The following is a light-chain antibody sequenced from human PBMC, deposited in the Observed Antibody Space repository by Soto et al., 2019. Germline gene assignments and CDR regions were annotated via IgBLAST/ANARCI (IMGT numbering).Light chain of an antibody. CDR2: GAS. Sequence: IVLTQSPATLSVSPGERATHSCRASQSVSTNLAWYQQKFGQAPRLLIYGASTRATGVPARFSGGGSGTEFTLTISSLQSEDLAVYYCQQYSDWPPVTFGQGTKVDIK. CDR1: QSVSTN. V-gene: IGKV3-15*01. J-gene: IGKJ1*01. CDR3: QQYSDWPPVT.